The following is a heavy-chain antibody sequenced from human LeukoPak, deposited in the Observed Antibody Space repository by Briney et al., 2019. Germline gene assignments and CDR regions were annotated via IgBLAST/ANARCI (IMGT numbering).Heavy chain of an antibody. CDR1: GFTFSTYW. V-gene: IGHV3-7*01. CDR3: ARDLRCSSTSCYTEGWFDP. Sequence: GGSLRLSCAASGFTFSTYWMSWVRQAPGKGLEWVANIKEDGSEKYYVDSVKGRSTISRDNAKNSLYLQMNSLRAEDTAVYYCARDLRCSSTSCYTEGWFDPWGQGTLVTVSS. J-gene: IGHJ5*02. D-gene: IGHD2-2*02. CDR2: IKEDGSEK.